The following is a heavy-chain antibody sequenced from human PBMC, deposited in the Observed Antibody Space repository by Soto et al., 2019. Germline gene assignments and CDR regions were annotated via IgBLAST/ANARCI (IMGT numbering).Heavy chain of an antibody. CDR3: ARVEAVAGLYNYHGLDV. J-gene: IGHJ6*02. CDR1: GGTFSNYA. V-gene: IGHV1-69*12. CDR2: IVPIFGTT. D-gene: IGHD6-19*01. Sequence: QVQLVQSGAEVKKPGSSVKVSCKVSGGTFSNYAIYCVRLAPGHGLEWMGGIVPIFGTTYYTQKFQGRATIIADDSTTTAYLEMSSLRSEDTAIYYCARVEAVAGLYNYHGLDVWGQGTAVTVSS.